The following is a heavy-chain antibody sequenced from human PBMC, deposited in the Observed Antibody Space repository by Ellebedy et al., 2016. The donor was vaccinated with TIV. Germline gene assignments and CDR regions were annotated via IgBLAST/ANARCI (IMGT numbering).Heavy chain of an antibody. V-gene: IGHV3-30-3*01. D-gene: IGHD6-19*01. J-gene: IGHJ4*02. CDR2: ISHDGSSQ. CDR3: ARDLDKSSGWYGGAAY. CDR1: GFTFNSYA. Sequence: GESLKISCAASGFTFNSYAMHWVRQAPGKGLEWVAVISHDGSSQYYADSVKVRFTVSRVNSMTTVYLEMNSLRAEDTALYYCARDLDKSSGWYGGAAYWGQGTQVTVSS.